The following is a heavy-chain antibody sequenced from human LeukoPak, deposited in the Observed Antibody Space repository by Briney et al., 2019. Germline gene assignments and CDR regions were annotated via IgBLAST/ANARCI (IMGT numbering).Heavy chain of an antibody. CDR3: ASRMYDFWSGYHPYYFDY. CDR1: GGSFSGYY. J-gene: IGHJ4*02. V-gene: IGHV4-34*01. D-gene: IGHD3-3*01. Sequence: SETLSLTCAVYGGSFSGYYWSWIRQPPGKGLEWIGEINHSGSTNYNPSLKSRVTISVDTSKNQFSLKLSSVTAADTAVYYCASRMYDFWSGYHPYYFDYWGQGTLVTISS. CDR2: INHSGST.